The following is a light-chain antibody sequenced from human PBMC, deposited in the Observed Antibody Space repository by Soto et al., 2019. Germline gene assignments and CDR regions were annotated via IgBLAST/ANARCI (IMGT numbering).Light chain of an antibody. CDR1: ERVSSSY. J-gene: IGKJ4*01. Sequence: EIVLTQSPATLSLSPGERATLSCGASERVSSSYLAWYQQKPGLAPRLLIYDASSRATGIPDRFSGSGSGTDFTLTISRLEREDFAVYYCQQYGSSPLTFGGGTKVEIK. CDR2: DAS. V-gene: IGKV3D-20*01. CDR3: QQYGSSPLT.